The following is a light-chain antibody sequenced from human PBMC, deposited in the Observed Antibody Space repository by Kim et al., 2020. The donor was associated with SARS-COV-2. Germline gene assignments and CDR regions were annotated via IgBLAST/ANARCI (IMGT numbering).Light chain of an antibody. Sequence: PGKTARITCWGNNIGSKSVHWYQQKPGQAPVLVIYYDSDRPSGIPERFSGSNSGNTATLTISRVEAGDEADYYCQVWDSSSDHVVFGGGTQLTVL. CDR1: NIGSKS. V-gene: IGLV3-21*04. CDR2: YDS. J-gene: IGLJ2*01. CDR3: QVWDSSSDHVV.